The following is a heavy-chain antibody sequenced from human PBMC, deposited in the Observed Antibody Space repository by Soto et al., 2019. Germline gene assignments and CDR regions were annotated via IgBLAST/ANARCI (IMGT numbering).Heavy chain of an antibody. CDR1: GGSFSGYY. D-gene: IGHD2-21*01. CDR2: INHSGST. J-gene: IGHJ4*02. Sequence: LSLTCAVYGGSFSGYYWSWIRQPPGKGLEWIGEINHSGSTNYNPSLKSRVTISVDTSKNQFSLKLSSVTAADTAVYYCARVGDDRDDYWGQGTLVTVSS. CDR3: ARVGDDRDDY. V-gene: IGHV4-34*01.